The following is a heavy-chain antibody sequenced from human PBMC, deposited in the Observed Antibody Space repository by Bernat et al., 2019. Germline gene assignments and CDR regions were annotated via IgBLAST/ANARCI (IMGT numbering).Heavy chain of an antibody. Sequence: EVQLVESGGGLVKPGGSLRLSCAASGFTFSSYSMNWVRQAPGKGLEWVSSISSSSSYIYYADSVKGRFTISRDNAKNSLYLQMNSLRAEDTAVYYCARDRGYCSGGSCYSGAFDIWGQGTMVTVSS. J-gene: IGHJ3*02. CDR3: ARDRGYCSGGSCYSGAFDI. V-gene: IGHV3-21*01. CDR2: ISSSSSYI. D-gene: IGHD2-15*01. CDR1: GFTFSSYS.